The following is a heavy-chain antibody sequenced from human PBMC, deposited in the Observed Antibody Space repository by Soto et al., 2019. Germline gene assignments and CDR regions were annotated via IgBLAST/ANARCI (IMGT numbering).Heavy chain of an antibody. V-gene: IGHV3-13*01. CDR3: ARESEDLTANFDY. J-gene: IGHJ4*02. CDR2: IGTDGDT. Sequence: PGGSLRLSCAASGFTFTRYDMHWVRLTAGKGLEWVSSIGTDGDTYYVDSVKGRFTISRDNAKNSLYLEMNSLRAEDTAVYYCARESEDLTANFDYWGQGTLVTVSS. CDR1: GFTFTRYD.